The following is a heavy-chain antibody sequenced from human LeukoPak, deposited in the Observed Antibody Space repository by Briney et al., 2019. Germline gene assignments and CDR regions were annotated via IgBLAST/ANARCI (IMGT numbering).Heavy chain of an antibody. CDR1: GFTFSSYW. J-gene: IGHJ4*02. CDR3: ARDYVVDY. Sequence: PGGSLRLSCAASGFTFSSYWMTWVRQAPGKGLEWVANIKEDGSEKYSVDSVKGRLTISRDNAKNSLYLQMNSLSAEDTAVYYCARDYVVDYWGQGTLVTVSS. CDR2: IKEDGSEK. V-gene: IGHV3-7*01. D-gene: IGHD3-16*01.